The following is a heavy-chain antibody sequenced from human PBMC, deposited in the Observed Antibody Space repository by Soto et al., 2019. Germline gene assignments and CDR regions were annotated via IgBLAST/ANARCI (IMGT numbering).Heavy chain of an antibody. D-gene: IGHD3-10*01. J-gene: IGHJ4*02. CDR1: GFTFDDYG. CDR3: ARAWYYGSGSYARDY. V-gene: IGHV3-20*04. CDR2: INWNGGST. Sequence: PGGSLSLSCAASGFTFDDYGMSWVRQAPGKGLEWVSGINWNGGSTGYADSVKGRFTISRDNAKNSLYLQMNSLRAEDTALYYCARAWYYGSGSYARDYWGQGTLVTVSS.